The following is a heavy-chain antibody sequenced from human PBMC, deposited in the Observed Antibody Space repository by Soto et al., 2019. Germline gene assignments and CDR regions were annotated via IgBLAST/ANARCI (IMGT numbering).Heavy chain of an antibody. CDR1: GFSLSTGGAH. Sequence: QITLKESGPPLVKPTQTLTLTCTFSGFSLSTGGAHVGWIRQPPGSALEWLALIYWDDDKRYSPSLKIRLTITKDSSKNQVVLTMTNVDPMDTATYYCAHNGVTYYGGNGYYSDYWGQGTLVTVSS. CDR3: AHNGVTYYGGNGYYSDY. V-gene: IGHV2-5*02. D-gene: IGHD4-17*01. CDR2: IYWDDDK. J-gene: IGHJ4*02.